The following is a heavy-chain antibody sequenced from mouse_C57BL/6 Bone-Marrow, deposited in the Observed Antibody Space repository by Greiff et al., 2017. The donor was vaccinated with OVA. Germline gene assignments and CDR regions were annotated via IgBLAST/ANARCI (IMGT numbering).Heavy chain of an antibody. CDR2: ISDGGSYT. CDR3: ASLLVYYAMDY. CDR1: GFTFSSYA. J-gene: IGHJ4*01. V-gene: IGHV5-4*03. Sequence: DVKLVESGGGLVKPGGSLKLSCAASGFTFSSYAMSWVRQTPEKRLEWVATISDGGSYTYYPDNVKGRFPISRDNAKNNLYLQMSHLKSEDTAMYYCASLLVYYAMDYWGQGTSVTVSS.